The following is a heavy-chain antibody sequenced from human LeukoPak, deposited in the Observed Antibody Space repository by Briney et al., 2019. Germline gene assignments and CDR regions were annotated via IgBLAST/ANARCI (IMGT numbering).Heavy chain of an antibody. Sequence: GGSLRLSCAASGFTFSSYWMNWARQAPGKGLEWVASINHNGNVNYYVDSVKGRFTISRGIAKNSLYLQMSNLRAEDTAVYFCARGGGLDVWGQGATVTVSS. CDR3: ARGGGLDV. CDR1: GFTFSSYW. D-gene: IGHD3-16*01. CDR2: INHNGNVN. V-gene: IGHV3-7*03. J-gene: IGHJ6*02.